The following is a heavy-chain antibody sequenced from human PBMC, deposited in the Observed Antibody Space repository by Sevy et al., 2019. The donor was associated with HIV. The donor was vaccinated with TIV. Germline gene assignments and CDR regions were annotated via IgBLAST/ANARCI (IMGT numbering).Heavy chain of an antibody. D-gene: IGHD6-13*01. Sequence: SETLSLTCTVSGGSISSYYWSWIRQPPGKALEWIGYIYYSGSTNYNPSLTSRVTISVDTSKNQFSLKLSSVTAADTAVYYCARGSRGLAAAIDSRGQGTLVTVSS. CDR1: GGSISSYY. CDR2: IYYSGST. CDR3: ARGSRGLAAAIDS. V-gene: IGHV4-59*01. J-gene: IGHJ4*02.